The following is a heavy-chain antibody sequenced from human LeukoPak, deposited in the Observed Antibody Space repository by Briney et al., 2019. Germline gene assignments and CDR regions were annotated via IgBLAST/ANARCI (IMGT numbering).Heavy chain of an antibody. D-gene: IGHD6-19*01. J-gene: IGHJ5*02. V-gene: IGHV3-23*01. CDR2: ISGSGGST. CDR1: GFTFSSYA. Sequence: PGGSLRLSCAASGFTFSSYAMSWVRQAPGKGLEWVSAISGSGGSTYYADSVKGRFTISRDNSKNTLYLQMNSLRAEDTAVYYCAKDALPRIAVAGTRNWFDPWGQGTLVTVSS. CDR3: AKDALPRIAVAGTRNWFDP.